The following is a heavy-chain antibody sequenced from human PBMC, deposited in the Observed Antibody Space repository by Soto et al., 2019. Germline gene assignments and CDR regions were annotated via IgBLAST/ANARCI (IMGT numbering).Heavy chain of an antibody. CDR3: AREDYYDSSGYPPPQGFDY. CDR1: GFTFSSYG. J-gene: IGHJ4*02. D-gene: IGHD3-22*01. CDR2: IWYDGSNK. Sequence: GGSLRLSCAASGFTFSSYGMHWVRQAPGKGLEWVAVIWYDGSNKYYADSVKGRFTISRDNSKNTLYLQMNSLRAEDTAVYYCAREDYYDSSGYPPPQGFDYWGQGTLVTVSS. V-gene: IGHV3-33*01.